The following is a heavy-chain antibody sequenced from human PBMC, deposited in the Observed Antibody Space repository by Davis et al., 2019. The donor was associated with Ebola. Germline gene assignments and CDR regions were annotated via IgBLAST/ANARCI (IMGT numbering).Heavy chain of an antibody. J-gene: IGHJ4*02. Sequence: AASLKVFCNASGDTFTSYYMHWVRQAPGQGLEWMGIINPSGGSTSYAQKFQGRVTMTRDTSTSTVYMELSSLRSEDTAVYYCARAGIAAAGYYFDYWGQETLVTVSS. CDR2: INPSGGST. V-gene: IGHV1-46*01. CDR1: GDTFTSYY. CDR3: ARAGIAAAGYYFDY. D-gene: IGHD6-13*01.